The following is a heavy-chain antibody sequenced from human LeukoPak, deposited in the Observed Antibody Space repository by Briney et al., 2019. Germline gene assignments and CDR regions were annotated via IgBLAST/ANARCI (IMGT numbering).Heavy chain of an antibody. D-gene: IGHD6-19*01. CDR3: AREASSGWCRTFDY. CDR1: GGSISSYY. CDR2: IYYSGST. Sequence: PSETLSLTCTVSGGSISSYYWSWVRQPPGKGLEWIRYIYYSGSTNYNPSLKSRVTISVDTSKNQFSLKLSSVTAADTAVYYCAREASSGWCRTFDYWGQGTLVTVSS. J-gene: IGHJ4*02. V-gene: IGHV4-59*01.